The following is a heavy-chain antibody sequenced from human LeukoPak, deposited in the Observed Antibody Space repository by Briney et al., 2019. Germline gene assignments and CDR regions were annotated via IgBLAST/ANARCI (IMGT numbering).Heavy chain of an antibody. CDR1: GFTFSSYA. D-gene: IGHD2-2*01. V-gene: IGHV4-30-4*08. J-gene: IGHJ4*02. CDR2: IYYSGST. CDR3: ARHLGYCTSTSCYRVFDY. Sequence: LRLSCAASGFTFSSYAMSWVRQAPGKGLEWIAYIYYSGSTYYNPSLKSRVTISVDTSKNQFSLKLSSVTAADTAVYYCARHLGYCTSTSCYRVFDYWGQGTLVTVSS.